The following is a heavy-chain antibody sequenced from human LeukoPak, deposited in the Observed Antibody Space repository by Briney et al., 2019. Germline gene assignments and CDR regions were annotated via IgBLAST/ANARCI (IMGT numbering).Heavy chain of an antibody. J-gene: IGHJ4*02. CDR2: ISSSGSTI. D-gene: IGHD6-13*01. CDR3: ARDDKTPGDAAALTFAG. V-gene: IGHV3-48*03. CDR1: GFTFSSYE. Sequence: PGGSLRLSCAASGFTFSSYEMNWVRQAPGKGLEWVSYISSSGSTIYYADSVRGRFTISRDNAKNSLYLQMNSLRAEDTAVYYCARDDKTPGDAAALTFAGWGQGTLVTVSS.